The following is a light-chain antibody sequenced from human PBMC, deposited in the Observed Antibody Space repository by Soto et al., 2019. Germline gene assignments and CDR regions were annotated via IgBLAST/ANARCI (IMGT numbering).Light chain of an antibody. CDR3: SSYTSSSTRV. V-gene: IGLV2-14*01. Sequence: QSALIQPASVSGSPGQSITISCTGTSSDVGGYNYVSWYQHHPGKAPKLMLYEVTNRPSGVSNRFSGSKSGNTASLTISGLQAEDEADYYCSSYTSSSTRVFGGGTKVTVL. CDR1: SSDVGGYNY. CDR2: EVT. J-gene: IGLJ3*02.